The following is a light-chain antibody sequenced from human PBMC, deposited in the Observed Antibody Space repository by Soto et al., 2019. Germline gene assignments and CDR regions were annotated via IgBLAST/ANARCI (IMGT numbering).Light chain of an antibody. CDR1: QSVSTY. J-gene: IGKJ4*01. CDR3: QHHRCSLT. CDR2: DVS. V-gene: IGKV3-11*01. Sequence: IVLTQSPATLSLSPGERATLSCRASQSVSTYLAWYQQKSGQAPRLLTYDVSKRATGIPPRFSGSGAGTYFTVTISSLEPEDSATYYCQHHRCSLTFGGETKVEIK.